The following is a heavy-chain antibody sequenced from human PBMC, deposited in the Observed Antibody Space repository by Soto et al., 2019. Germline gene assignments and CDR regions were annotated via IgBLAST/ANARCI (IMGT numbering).Heavy chain of an antibody. Sequence: VGSLRLSCAASGFTFRNYAMHWVRQAPGKGLEWVAVISDDGINKYYADSVKGRFTISRDNSRNTLHLQMNSLKAEDTAVYYCARDWGYSDSSGYFDYWGQGTQVTVSS. D-gene: IGHD3-22*01. CDR2: ISDDGINK. V-gene: IGHV3-30-3*01. CDR3: ARDWGYSDSSGYFDY. J-gene: IGHJ4*02. CDR1: GFTFRNYA.